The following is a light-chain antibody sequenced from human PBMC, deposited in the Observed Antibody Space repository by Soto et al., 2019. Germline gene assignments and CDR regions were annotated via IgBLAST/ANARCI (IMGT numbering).Light chain of an antibody. CDR3: QQYNNYWT. V-gene: IGKV1-5*01. J-gene: IGKJ1*01. Sequence: DIQMTQSPSTLSASVGDRVTITCRASQSIGRWLAWYQQKPGKAPKVLIYDASSLESGVPSRFSGSGSGTEFTLTITPLQPDDFATYYCQQYNNYWTFGQGTKVEIK. CDR2: DAS. CDR1: QSIGRW.